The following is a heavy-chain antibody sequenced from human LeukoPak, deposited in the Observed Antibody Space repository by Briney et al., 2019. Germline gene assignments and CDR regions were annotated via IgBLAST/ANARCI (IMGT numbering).Heavy chain of an antibody. CDR2: IHYNGRT. V-gene: IGHV4-59*01. Sequence: PSETLSLTCIVSGGSISSYYWNWIRQPPGKGLEWIGYIHYNGRTNYNPSLKSRVTMSLDTYKNQFSLKLNSVTAADTAVYFCARDITDTSGYYYFDYWGQGTLVTVSS. CDR1: GGSISSYY. D-gene: IGHD3-22*01. J-gene: IGHJ4*02. CDR3: ARDITDTSGYYYFDY.